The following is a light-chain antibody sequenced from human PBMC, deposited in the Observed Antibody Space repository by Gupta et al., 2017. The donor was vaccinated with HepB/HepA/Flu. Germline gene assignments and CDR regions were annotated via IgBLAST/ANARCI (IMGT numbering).Light chain of an antibody. J-gene: IGLJ1*01. V-gene: IGLV2-14*03. CDR3: SSYIYINTLSYI. CDR1: NRDVGGHNY. CDR2: DVN. Sequence: QSALTQPASVSGSLGQSITISCTGTNRDVGGHNYVSWYQHHPGQVPKLIIYDVNDRPSVIANRFSGSKSGNTASLTISGLQAEDEADYYCSSYIYINTLSYIFGAGTKVSVL.